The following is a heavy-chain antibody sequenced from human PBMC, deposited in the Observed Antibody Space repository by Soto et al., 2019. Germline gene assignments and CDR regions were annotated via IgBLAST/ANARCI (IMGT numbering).Heavy chain of an antibody. Sequence: QVQLVDSGGGLVKPGGSLRLSCAASGFTFSDYDMSWIRQAPGKGLEWISYISSNISYTNYADSVKGRFTISRDNTKNSLYLQMNSLRAEDSAVYYCARGPEFDYWSQGTLVTVSS. CDR3: ARGPEFDY. J-gene: IGHJ4*02. CDR1: GFTFSDYD. CDR2: ISSNISYT. V-gene: IGHV3-11*05.